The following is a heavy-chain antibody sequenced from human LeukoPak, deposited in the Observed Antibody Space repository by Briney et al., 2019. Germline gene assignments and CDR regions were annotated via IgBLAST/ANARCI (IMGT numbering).Heavy chain of an antibody. V-gene: IGHV1-46*01. CDR1: GYTFTSYY. CDR3: ARADWDTAMIDY. D-gene: IGHD5-18*01. CDR2: LNPSGGST. J-gene: IGHJ4*02. Sequence: ASVKVSCKASGYTFTSYYMHWVRQAPGQGLEWMGILNPSGGSTSYAQKFQGRVTMTRDMSTSTVYMELSSLRSEDTAVYYCARADWDTAMIDYWGQGTLVTVSS.